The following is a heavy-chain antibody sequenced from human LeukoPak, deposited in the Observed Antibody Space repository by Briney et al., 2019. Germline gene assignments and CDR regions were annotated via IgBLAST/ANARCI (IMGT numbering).Heavy chain of an antibody. CDR1: GFTFSGSA. CDR2: IRSKANSYAT. Sequence: PGGSLRLSCAASGFTFSGSAMHWVRQASGKGLEWVGRIRSKANSYATAYAASVKGRFTISRDDSKNTAYLQMNSLKTEDTAVYYCTRTYYDFWSGSTGSDWGQGTLVTVSS. J-gene: IGHJ4*02. CDR3: TRTYYDFWSGSTGSD. D-gene: IGHD3-3*01. V-gene: IGHV3-73*01.